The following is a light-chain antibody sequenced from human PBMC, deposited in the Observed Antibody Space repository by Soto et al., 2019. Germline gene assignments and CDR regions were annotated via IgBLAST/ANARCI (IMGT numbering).Light chain of an antibody. CDR1: SSDVGRYNF. CDR2: AVT. V-gene: IGLV2-14*01. J-gene: IGLJ1*01. Sequence: QSVLTQPASVSGSPGQSITISCTGTSSDVGRYNFVSWYQRHPGKAPQLMIYAVTKRPSGVSNRFSGSKSGNTASLTISGLQAEDEADYYCSSYTNSTTQVFGTGTKATVL. CDR3: SSYTNSTTQV.